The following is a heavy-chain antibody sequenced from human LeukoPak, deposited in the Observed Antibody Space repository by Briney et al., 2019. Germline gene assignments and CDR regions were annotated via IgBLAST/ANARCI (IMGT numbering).Heavy chain of an antibody. V-gene: IGHV3-7*01. CDR1: GFTFSSYW. CDR3: ARAPIVVVPTWRPTYFDY. Sequence: GGSLRLSCTTSGFTFSSYWMSWVRQAPGKGLEWVANIKQDGGEKYYVDSVKGRFTISRYNAKNSLYLQMNSLRAEDTAIYYCARAPIVVVPTWRPTYFDYWGQGTLVTVSS. J-gene: IGHJ4*02. CDR2: IKQDGGEK. D-gene: IGHD2-2*01.